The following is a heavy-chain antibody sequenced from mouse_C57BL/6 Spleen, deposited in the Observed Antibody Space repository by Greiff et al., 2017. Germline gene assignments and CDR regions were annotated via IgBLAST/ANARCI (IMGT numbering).Heavy chain of an antibody. D-gene: IGHD2-4*01. Sequence: EVKLVESGGGLVKPGGSLKLSCAASGFTFSSYTMSWVRQTPEKRLEWVATISGGGGNTYYPDSVKGRFTISRDNAKNTLYLQMSSLRSEDTALYDDARPIYYDYGYYFDYWGQGTTLTVSS. CDR1: GFTFSSYT. CDR2: ISGGGGNT. CDR3: ARPIYYDYGYYFDY. J-gene: IGHJ2*01. V-gene: IGHV5-9*01.